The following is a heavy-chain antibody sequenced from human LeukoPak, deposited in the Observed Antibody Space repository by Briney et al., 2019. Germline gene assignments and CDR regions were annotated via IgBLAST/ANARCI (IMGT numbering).Heavy chain of an antibody. CDR3: ARVWQDYSGVDY. D-gene: IGHD2-21*01. J-gene: IGHJ4*02. CDR1: GFTFSAYH. Sequence: GGSLRLSCTASGFTFSAYHINWVRQAPGKGLEWISYISTTGTTIHYADSVKGRFAISRDNAKSSLYLQMNSLRDEDTAVYYCARVWQDYSGVDYWGQGTLVTVSS. V-gene: IGHV3-48*02. CDR2: ISTTGTTI.